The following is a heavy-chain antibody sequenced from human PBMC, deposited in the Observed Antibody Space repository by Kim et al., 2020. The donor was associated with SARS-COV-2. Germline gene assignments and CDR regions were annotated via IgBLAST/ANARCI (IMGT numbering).Heavy chain of an antibody. Sequence: SETLSLTCTVSGGSISSSSYYWGWIRQPPGKGLVWIGSIYYSGSTYYNPSLKSRVTISVDTSKNQFSLKLSSVTAADTAVYYCFVAAAGTTSFDYWGQGTLVTVSS. CDR2: IYYSGST. D-gene: IGHD6-13*01. V-gene: IGHV4-39*01. CDR3: FVAAAGTTSFDY. CDR1: GGSISSSSYY. J-gene: IGHJ4*02.